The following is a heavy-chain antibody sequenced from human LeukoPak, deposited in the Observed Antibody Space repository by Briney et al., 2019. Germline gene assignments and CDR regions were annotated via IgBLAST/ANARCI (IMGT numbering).Heavy chain of an antibody. CDR1: GYTFTSYG. CDR3: ARDHENYYDSSGYYYGTVSDY. CDR2: INPNSGGT. D-gene: IGHD3-22*01. V-gene: IGHV1-2*02. Sequence: ASVKVSCKASGYTFTSYGISWVRQAPGQGLEWMGWINPNSGGTNYAQKFQGRVTMTRDTSISTAYMELSRLRSDDTAVYYCARDHENYYDSSGYYYGTVSDYWGQGTLVTVSS. J-gene: IGHJ4*02.